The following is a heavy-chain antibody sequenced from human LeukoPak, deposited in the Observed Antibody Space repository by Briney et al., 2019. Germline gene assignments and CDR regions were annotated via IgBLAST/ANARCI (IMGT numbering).Heavy chain of an antibody. J-gene: IGHJ3*02. D-gene: IGHD1-26*01. CDR1: GYTFISYY. V-gene: IGHV1-46*03. Sequence: GASVKVSCKASGYTFISYYMHWVRLAPGQGLEWMGIINPSGGSTSYAQKFQGRVTMTRDTSTSTVYMELSSLRSEDTAVYYCARVNLSPAKDSWELQGWAFDIWGQGTMVTVSS. CDR3: ARVNLSPAKDSWELQGWAFDI. CDR2: INPSGGST.